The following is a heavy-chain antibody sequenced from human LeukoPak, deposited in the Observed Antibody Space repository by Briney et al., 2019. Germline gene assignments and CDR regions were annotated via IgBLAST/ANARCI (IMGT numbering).Heavy chain of an antibody. CDR1: GFTFSSYE. CDR3: ARDPPDDSSGYNYYYGMDV. Sequence: GGSLRLSCAASGFTFSSYEMNWVRQAPGKGLEWVSYISSSGSTIYYADSVKGRFTISRDNAKNSLYLQMNSLRAEDTAVYYCARDPPDDSSGYNYYYGMDVWGQGTTVTVSS. J-gene: IGHJ6*02. CDR2: ISSSGSTI. V-gene: IGHV3-48*03. D-gene: IGHD3-22*01.